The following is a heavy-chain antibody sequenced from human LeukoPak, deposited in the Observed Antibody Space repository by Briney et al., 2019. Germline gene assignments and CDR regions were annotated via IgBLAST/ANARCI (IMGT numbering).Heavy chain of an antibody. D-gene: IGHD3-22*01. V-gene: IGHV4-34*01. CDR1: GGSFSGYY. CDR2: IYHSGST. Sequence: SETLSLTCAVYGGSFSGYYWSWIRQPPGKGLEWIGYIYHSGSTYYNPSLKSRVTISVDRSKNQFSLKLSSVTAADTAVYYCARTRLGGYDSSGYYYPNWFDPWGQGTLVTVSS. J-gene: IGHJ5*02. CDR3: ARTRLGGYDSSGYYYPNWFDP.